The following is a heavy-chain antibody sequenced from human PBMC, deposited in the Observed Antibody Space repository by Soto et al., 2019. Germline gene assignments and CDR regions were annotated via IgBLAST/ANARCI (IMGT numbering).Heavy chain of an antibody. CDR2: ISYDGSNK. Sequence: GGSLRLSCAASGFTFSSYGMHWVRQAPGKGLEWVAVISYDGSNKYYADSVKGRFTISRDNSKNTLYLQMNSLRAEDTAVYYCAKDGYSSGWYSSTYYYYYGMDVWGQGTTVTVSS. D-gene: IGHD6-19*01. J-gene: IGHJ6*02. CDR3: AKDGYSSGWYSSTYYYYYGMDV. V-gene: IGHV3-30*18. CDR1: GFTFSSYG.